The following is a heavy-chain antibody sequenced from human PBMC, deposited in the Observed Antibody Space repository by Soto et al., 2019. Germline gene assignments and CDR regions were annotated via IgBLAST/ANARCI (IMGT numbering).Heavy chain of an antibody. CDR2: IIPIFGTA. J-gene: IGHJ4*02. CDR3: AESLTHHYYFDY. Sequence: SVKVSCKASGYTFTSYGISWVRQAPGQGLEWMGGIIPIFGTANYAQKFQGRVTITADESTSTAYMELSSLRSEDTAVYYCAESLTHHYYFDYWGQGTLVTVSS. V-gene: IGHV1-69*13. CDR1: GYTFTSYG.